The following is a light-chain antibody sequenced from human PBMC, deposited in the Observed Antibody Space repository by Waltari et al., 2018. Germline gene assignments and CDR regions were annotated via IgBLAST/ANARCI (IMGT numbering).Light chain of an antibody. Sequence: QSALTQPASVSGSPGQSTTTSCAGTGSDVGGYNYVSWYQQHPAKAPKLMIYDVSNRPSGVSNRFSGSKSGNTASLTISGLQAEDEADYYCSSYTSSSTYVFGTGTKVTVL. V-gene: IGLV2-14*03. J-gene: IGLJ1*01. CDR3: SSYTSSSTYV. CDR2: DVS. CDR1: GSDVGGYNY.